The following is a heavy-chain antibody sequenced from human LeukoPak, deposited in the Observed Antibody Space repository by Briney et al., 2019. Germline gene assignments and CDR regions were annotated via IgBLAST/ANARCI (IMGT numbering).Heavy chain of an antibody. CDR3: ARAVGPFDF. CDR1: GFTFSNYA. J-gene: IGHJ3*01. CDR2: IWYDGSNK. Sequence: GGSLRLSCAASGFTFSNYAMHWVRQAPGKGLEWVAVIWYDGSNKYYADSVKGRFTISRDNSKNTLYLQMNSLRAEDTAVYYCARAVGPFDFWGQGTMVTVSP. V-gene: IGHV3-33*08.